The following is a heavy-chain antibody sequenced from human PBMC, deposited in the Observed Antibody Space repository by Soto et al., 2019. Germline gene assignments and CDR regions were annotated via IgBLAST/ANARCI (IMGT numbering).Heavy chain of an antibody. D-gene: IGHD6-6*01. Sequence: GASVKVSCKASGYTFTSYGISWVRQAPGQGLEWMGWISAYNGNTNYAQKLQGRVTMTTDTSTSTAYMELRSLRSDDTAVYYCARDIDPYSSSSAVDYWGQGTLVTVSS. V-gene: IGHV1-18*01. CDR3: ARDIDPYSSSSAVDY. CDR2: ISAYNGNT. J-gene: IGHJ4*02. CDR1: GYTFTSYG.